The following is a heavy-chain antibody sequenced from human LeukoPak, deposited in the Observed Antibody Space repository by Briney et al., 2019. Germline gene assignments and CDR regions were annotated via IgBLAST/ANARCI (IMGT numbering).Heavy chain of an antibody. V-gene: IGHV4-34*01. CDR1: GGSFSGYY. J-gene: IGHJ4*02. CDR3: ARARYYYDSSGYGY. D-gene: IGHD3-22*01. Sequence: KSSETLSLTCAVYGGSFSGYYWSWIRQPSGKGLEWIGEINHSGSTNYNPSLKSRVTISVDTSKNQFSLKLSSVTAADTAVYYCARARYYYDSSGYGYWGQGTLVTVFS. CDR2: INHSGST.